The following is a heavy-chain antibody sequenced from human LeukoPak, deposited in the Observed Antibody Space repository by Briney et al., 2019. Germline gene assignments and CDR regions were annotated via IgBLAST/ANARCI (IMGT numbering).Heavy chain of an antibody. CDR2: IIPIFGTA. J-gene: IGHJ4*02. V-gene: IGHV1-69*05. Sequence: SVKVSCKASGGTYSSYAISWVRQAPGQGLEWMGRIIPIFGTANYAQKFQGRVTITTDESTSTAYMELSSLRSEDTAVYYCAREIKYYYGSGSYVDYWGQGTLVTVSS. CDR3: AREIKYYYGSGSYVDY. CDR1: GGTYSSYA. D-gene: IGHD3-10*01.